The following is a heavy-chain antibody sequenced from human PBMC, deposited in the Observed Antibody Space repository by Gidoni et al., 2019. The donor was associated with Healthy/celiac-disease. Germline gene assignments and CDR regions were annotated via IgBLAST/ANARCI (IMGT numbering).Heavy chain of an antibody. J-gene: IGHJ4*02. CDR2: ISGCGVDT. V-gene: IGHV3-23*01. Sequence: EVQLLESGGGLVQPGGSLRLSCAASGFTFSTYAMSWVRQGPGKGVEWVSVISGCGVDTYYADSVKGRFTISRDNSRNMVYLQMNSLRAEDTAVYYCAKELKPQIARFFDYWGRGILVTVSS. CDR1: GFTFSTYA. CDR3: AKELKPQIARFFDY. D-gene: IGHD3-3*01.